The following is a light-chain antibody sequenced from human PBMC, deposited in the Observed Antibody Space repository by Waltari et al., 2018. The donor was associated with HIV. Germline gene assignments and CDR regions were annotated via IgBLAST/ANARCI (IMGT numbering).Light chain of an antibody. CDR2: QDN. J-gene: IGLJ2*01. CDR3: QAWDSSTVL. CDR1: TLEHIS. V-gene: IGLV3-1*01. Sequence: SYELTQPPSVSVSPGQTATITCSGDTLEHISACWYQQRPGQSPVLFIYQDNKRPLGIPERFPGSRSGNIATLTISGAQAMDEAAYFCQAWDSSTVLFGGGTKLTVL.